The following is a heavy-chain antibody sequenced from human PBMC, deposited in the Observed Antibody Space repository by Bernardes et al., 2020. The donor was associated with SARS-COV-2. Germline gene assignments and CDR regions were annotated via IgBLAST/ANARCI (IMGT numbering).Heavy chain of an antibody. CDR1: GFAFTDYW. Sequence: GGSLRLSCEVSGFAFTDYWMSWVRQAPGEGLEWVANIVPDGRVVYYVDSVRGRFTVSRDNAKNSLYLQMISLRVEDAAVYYCARLSKYADYYFDYWGQGTLVSVSS. CDR2: IVPDGRVV. D-gene: IGHD3-16*01. J-gene: IGHJ4*02. CDR3: ARLSKYADYYFDY. V-gene: IGHV3-7*01.